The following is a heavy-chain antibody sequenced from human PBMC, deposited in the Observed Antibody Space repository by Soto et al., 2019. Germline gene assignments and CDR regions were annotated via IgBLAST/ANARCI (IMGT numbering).Heavy chain of an antibody. CDR3: ATHPLDLWKQDQYFKX. CDR1: GFTFSSYS. V-gene: IGHV3-21*01. D-gene: IGHD3-10*01. Sequence: GGSLRLSFAASGFTFSSYSMNWVRQAPGKGLEWVSSISSTSTYIHYADSVKVRFIISRDNAKNSVFLQMNSLRAEDTAVYYCATHPLDLWKQDQYFKXWGQGTLVTVSX. CDR2: ISSTSTYI. J-gene: IGHJ1*01.